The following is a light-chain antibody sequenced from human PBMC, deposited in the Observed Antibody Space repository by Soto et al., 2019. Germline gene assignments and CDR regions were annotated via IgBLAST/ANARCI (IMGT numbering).Light chain of an antibody. CDR2: EVN. CDR1: SGDVGYYDY. Sequence: LTQPPSASGSPGQSVTISCTGTSGDVGYYDYVSWYQQHPGKVPRLMIYEVNKRPSGVPDRFSGSKSGNTASLTVSGLQPEDEADYYCSSLAGTFYVFGTGTKVTVL. CDR3: SSLAGTFYV. J-gene: IGLJ1*01. V-gene: IGLV2-8*01.